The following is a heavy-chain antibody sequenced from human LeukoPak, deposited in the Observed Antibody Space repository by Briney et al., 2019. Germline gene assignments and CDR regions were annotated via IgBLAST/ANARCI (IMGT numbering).Heavy chain of an antibody. CDR2: INPSGGST. V-gene: IGHV1-46*01. Sequence: ASVKVSFKASGYTFTSYYMHWVRQAPGQGLEWMGIINPSGGSTSYAQKFQGRVTMTRDTSTSTVYMELSSLRSEDTAVYYCARDLAGVTRDYWGQGTLVTVSS. D-gene: IGHD7-27*01. CDR1: GYTFTSYY. J-gene: IGHJ4*02. CDR3: ARDLAGVTRDY.